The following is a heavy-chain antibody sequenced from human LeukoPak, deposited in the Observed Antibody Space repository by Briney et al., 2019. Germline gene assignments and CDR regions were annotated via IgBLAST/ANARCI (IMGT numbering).Heavy chain of an antibody. CDR3: ATYRQVLLPFES. CDR1: GFTFSSYA. V-gene: IGHV3-30*02. Sequence: GGSLRLSCATSGFTFSSYAMSWVRQAPGKGLEWVTFMRYDGSNQYYTDSVRGRFTISRDNSKSTLSLQMNSLRAEDTAIYYCATYRQVLLPFESWGQGTLVTVSS. J-gene: IGHJ4*02. D-gene: IGHD2-8*02. CDR2: MRYDGSNQ.